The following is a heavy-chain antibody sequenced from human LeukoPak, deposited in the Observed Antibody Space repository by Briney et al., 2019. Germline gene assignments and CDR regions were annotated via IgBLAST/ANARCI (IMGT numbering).Heavy chain of an antibody. CDR3: AGQGGGTVITDY. V-gene: IGHV4-39*02. CDR2: VSYTGRT. J-gene: IGHJ4*02. CDR1: GASISSSDHY. Sequence: SETLSLTCTVSGASISSSDHYWAWVRQPPGKGLEWIGNVSYTGRTNYNPSLKSRLTISVDMSKNSFSLRLTSVTAADTAVYYCAGQGGGTVITDYWGQGTLVTVSS. D-gene: IGHD4-17*01.